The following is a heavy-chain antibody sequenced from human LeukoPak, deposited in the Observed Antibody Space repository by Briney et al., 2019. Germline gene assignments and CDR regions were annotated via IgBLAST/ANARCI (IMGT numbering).Heavy chain of an antibody. CDR3: ARLARIAVAGTLIWGAFHI. V-gene: IGHV5-51*01. Sequence: GESLKISCKGSGYSFTTSWIGWVRQMPGKGLEWMGIIYPGDSDTRYSPSFQGHVTISADTSISTAYLQWSSLKASDTAMYYCARLARIAVAGTLIWGAFHIWGRGTMVTVSS. CDR2: IYPGDSDT. CDR1: GYSFTTSW. D-gene: IGHD6-19*01. J-gene: IGHJ3*02.